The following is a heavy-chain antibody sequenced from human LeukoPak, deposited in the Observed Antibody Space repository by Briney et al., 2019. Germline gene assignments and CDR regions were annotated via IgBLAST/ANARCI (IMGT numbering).Heavy chain of an antibody. V-gene: IGHV1-8*01. CDR3: ARVKSSGWYGRWAFDI. CDR2: MNPNSGNT. CDR1: GYTFTSYD. D-gene: IGHD6-19*01. Sequence: ALVKVSCKASGYTFTSYDINWVRQATGQGLEWMGWMNPNSGNTGYAQKFQGRVTMTRNTSISTAYMELSSLRSEDTAVYYCARVKSSGWYGRWAFDIWGQGTMVTVSS. J-gene: IGHJ3*02.